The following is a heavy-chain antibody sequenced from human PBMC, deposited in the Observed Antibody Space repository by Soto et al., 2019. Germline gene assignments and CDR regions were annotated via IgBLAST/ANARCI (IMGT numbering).Heavy chain of an antibody. Sequence: QVQLVQSGAQVKTPGSSVKVSCKASGGTFSSYAISWVRQPPGQWLEWMGGIIPIFVTANYAQKFQGRVTITADESTRPAYMVLSRLRAEDTAVYYCARAPVDCSSTSCYTGWFDPWGQGTLVTVSS. V-gene: IGHV1-69*01. D-gene: IGHD2-2*02. CDR2: IIPIFVTA. CDR1: GGTFSSYA. CDR3: ARAPVDCSSTSCYTGWFDP. J-gene: IGHJ5*02.